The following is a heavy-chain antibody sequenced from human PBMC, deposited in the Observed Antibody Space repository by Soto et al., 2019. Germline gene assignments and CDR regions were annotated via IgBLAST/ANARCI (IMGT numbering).Heavy chain of an antibody. CDR3: ARDRRMGAAPDY. CDR1: GCTFSSYG. J-gene: IGHJ4*02. CDR2: IWYDGSNK. Sequence: QVQLGESGGGVVQPGRSLRLSCAASGCTFSSYGMHWVRQAPGKGLEWVAVIWYDGSNKYYADSVKGRFTISRDNSKNTLYLQMNSLRAEDTAVYYCARDRRMGAAPDYWGQGTLVTVSS. V-gene: IGHV3-33*01. D-gene: IGHD1-26*01.